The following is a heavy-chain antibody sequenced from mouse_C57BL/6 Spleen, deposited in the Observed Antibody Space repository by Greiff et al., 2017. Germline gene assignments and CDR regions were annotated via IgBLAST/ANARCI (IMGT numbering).Heavy chain of an antibody. D-gene: IGHD2-1*01. CDR2: ISSGGSYP. CDR1: GFTFSSYG. Sequence: EVMLVESGGDLVKPGGSLKLSCAASGFTFSSYGMSWVRQTPDKRLEWVATISSGGSYPYYPDSVKGRFTISRDNAKNTLYLQMSSLKSEDTAMYYCARLDGNPPFAYWGQGTLVTVSA. V-gene: IGHV5-6*02. CDR3: ARLDGNPPFAY. J-gene: IGHJ3*01.